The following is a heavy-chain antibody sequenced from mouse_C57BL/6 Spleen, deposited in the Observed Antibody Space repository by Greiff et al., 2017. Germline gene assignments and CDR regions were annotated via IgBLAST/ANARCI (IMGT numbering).Heavy chain of an antibody. Sequence: VQLQQSGAELVRPGASVTLSCKASGYTFTDYEMHWVKQTPVHGLEWIGAIDPETGGTAYNQKFKGKAILTADKSSSTAYMELRSLTSEDSAVYYCTRDYYSNYGYWGQGTTLTVSS. J-gene: IGHJ2*01. V-gene: IGHV1-15*01. CDR1: GYTFTDYE. D-gene: IGHD2-5*01. CDR3: TRDYYSNYGY. CDR2: IDPETGGT.